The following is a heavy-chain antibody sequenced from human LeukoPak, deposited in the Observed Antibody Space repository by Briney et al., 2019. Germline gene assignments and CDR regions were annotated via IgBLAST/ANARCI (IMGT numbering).Heavy chain of an antibody. CDR2: INPNSGGT. V-gene: IGHV1-2*02. CDR3: ARDGDVDIVATLPDY. J-gene: IGHJ4*02. CDR1: GYTFTGYY. D-gene: IGHD5-12*01. Sequence: ASVKVSCKASGYTFTGYYMHWVRQAPGQGLEWMGWINPNSGGTNYAQKFQGRVTMTRDTSISTAYMELSRLRSDDTAVYYCARDGDVDIVATLPDYWSQGTLVTVSS.